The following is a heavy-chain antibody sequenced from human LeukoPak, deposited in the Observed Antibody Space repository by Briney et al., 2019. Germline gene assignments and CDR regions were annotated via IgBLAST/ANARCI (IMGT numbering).Heavy chain of an antibody. D-gene: IGHD6-13*01. CDR1: GFTFSDYW. CDR3: ARDGTAAGLYFDL. V-gene: IGHV3-7*01. J-gene: IGHJ4*01. Sequence: GGSLRPSCAVSGFTFSDYWMNWARQAPGKGLEWVASINQNGGEKSYVDSVKGRFTISRDNPKNSLYIQMSSLRAEDTAVYYCARDGTAAGLYFDLWGQGTLVTVSS. CDR2: INQNGGEK.